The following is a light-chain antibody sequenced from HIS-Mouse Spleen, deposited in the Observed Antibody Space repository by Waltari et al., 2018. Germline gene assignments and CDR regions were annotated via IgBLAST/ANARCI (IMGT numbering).Light chain of an antibody. V-gene: IGLV3-21*02. CDR1: NLGSKS. CDR2: DDS. CDR3: QVWDSSSDRV. J-gene: IGLJ1*01. Sequence: SYVLTQPPSVSVAPGQTARITCGGNNLGSKSVHGSQEKPGQAPVLVVYDDSDRPSGIPERFSGSNSGNTATLTISRVEAGDEADYYCQVWDSSSDRVFGTGTKVTVL.